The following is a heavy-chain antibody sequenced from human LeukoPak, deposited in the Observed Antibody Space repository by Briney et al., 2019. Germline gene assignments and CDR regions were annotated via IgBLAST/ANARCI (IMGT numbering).Heavy chain of an antibody. CDR2: IYHSGST. V-gene: IGHV4-30-2*01. J-gene: IGHJ3*02. Sequence: SETLSLTCAVSGGSISSGGYSWSWVRQPPGKGLEWIGYIYHSGSTYYNPSLKSRVTISVDRSKNQFSLKLSSVTAADTAVYYCARESRIRGFFDIWGQGTMVTVSS. CDR3: ARESRIRGFFDI. D-gene: IGHD3-3*02. CDR1: GGSISSGGYS.